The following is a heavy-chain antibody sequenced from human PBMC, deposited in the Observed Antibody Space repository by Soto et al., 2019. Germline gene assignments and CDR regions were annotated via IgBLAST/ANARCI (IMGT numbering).Heavy chain of an antibody. CDR2: INPSGGST. D-gene: IGHD3-22*01. CDR1: VYTFTSYY. J-gene: IGHJ4*02. V-gene: IGHV1-46*01. CDR3: ARVRRSSGYYYGY. Sequence: XSVKGSCRASVYTFTSYYMHWVRQAPGQGLEWMGIINPSGGSTSYAQKFQGRVTMTRDTSTSTVYMELSSLRSEDTAVYYCARVRRSSGYYYGYWGQGTPVTVSS.